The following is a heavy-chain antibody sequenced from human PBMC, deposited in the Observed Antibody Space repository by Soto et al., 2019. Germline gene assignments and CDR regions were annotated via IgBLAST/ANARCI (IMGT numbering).Heavy chain of an antibody. CDR2: IYSGGST. V-gene: IGHV3-66*01. Sequence: GGSLRLSCAASGFTVSSNYMSWVRQAPGKGLEWVSVIYSGGSTYYADSVKGRFTISRDNSKNTLYLQMNSLRAEDTAVYYCSRIRIDILTGYYRDYWGQGTLVTVSS. D-gene: IGHD3-9*01. J-gene: IGHJ4*02. CDR1: GFTVSSNY. CDR3: SRIRIDILTGYYRDY.